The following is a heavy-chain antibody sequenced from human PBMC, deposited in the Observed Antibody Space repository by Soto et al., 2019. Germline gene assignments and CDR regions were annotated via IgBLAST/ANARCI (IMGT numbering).Heavy chain of an antibody. CDR2: ISSSGDYL. CDR3: ARESEDLTSNFDY. Sequence: GGSLRLSCAASGFTFRRNNMNWVRQAPGKGLEWVASISSSGDYLYYGDSMKGRFTISRDNAKNSLYLEMNSLRAEDTAVYYCARESEDLTSNFDYWGQGTLVTVSS. J-gene: IGHJ4*02. V-gene: IGHV3-21*06. CDR1: GFTFRRNN.